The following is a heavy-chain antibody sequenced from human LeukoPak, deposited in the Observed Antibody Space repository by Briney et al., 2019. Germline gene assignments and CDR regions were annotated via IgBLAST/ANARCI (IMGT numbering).Heavy chain of an antibody. CDR3: ARGPTYYYDSSGYLEDN. Sequence: SVEVSCKASGGTFSSYAISWVRQAPGQGLEWMGGIIPIFGTANYAQKFQGRVTITADESTSTAYMELSSLRSEDTAVYYCARGPTYYYDSSGYLEDNWGQGTLVTVSS. V-gene: IGHV1-69*13. CDR2: IIPIFGTA. J-gene: IGHJ4*02. CDR1: GGTFSSYA. D-gene: IGHD3-22*01.